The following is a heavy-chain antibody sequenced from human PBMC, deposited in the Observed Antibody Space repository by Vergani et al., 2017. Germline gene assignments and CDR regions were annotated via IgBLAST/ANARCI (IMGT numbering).Heavy chain of an antibody. J-gene: IGHJ6*03. CDR1: GFPFSDFS. CDR3: ARDVWDCSGISCFLRAGEFYYMDV. CDR2: ISGQNFRT. D-gene: IGHD3-16*01. Sequence: EVQLVEPGGGLVKPGGSLSLSCAASGFPFSDFSMSWVRQAPGKGLEWVSGISGQNFRTHYADSVKGRFTISRDDSKNTVYLQINSLRAEDTAFYYCARDVWDCSGISCFLRAGEFYYMDVWGQGTTVTVSS. V-gene: IGHV3-23*04.